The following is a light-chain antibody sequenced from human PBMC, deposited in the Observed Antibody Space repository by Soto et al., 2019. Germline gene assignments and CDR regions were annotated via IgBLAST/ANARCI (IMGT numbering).Light chain of an antibody. CDR2: AAS. J-gene: IGKJ3*01. CDR3: LQSYSTPGT. CDR1: QSISSY. Sequence: DIQMNQSPYSLSASVGDRVTISCRASQSISSYLNWYHQKPGKAPKLLVYAASSLQNVVPSRFSGRVSGPDFNPTISSLQPEYFATYYRLQSYSTPGTLVPGTMVDTK. V-gene: IGKV1-39*01.